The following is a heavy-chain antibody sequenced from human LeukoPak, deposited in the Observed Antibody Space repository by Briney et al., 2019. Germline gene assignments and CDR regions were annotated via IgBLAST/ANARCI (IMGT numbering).Heavy chain of an antibody. V-gene: IGHV1-8*01. J-gene: IGHJ4*02. Sequence: ASVKVSCKASGYTFTSYDINWVRQATGQGLEWMGWMNPNSGNTGYAQKFQGRVTMTRNTSISTAYMELSRLRSDDTAVYYCARDRRIAAAGDAYYWGQGTLVTVSS. CDR1: GYTFTSYD. D-gene: IGHD6-13*01. CDR2: MNPNSGNT. CDR3: ARDRRIAAAGDAYY.